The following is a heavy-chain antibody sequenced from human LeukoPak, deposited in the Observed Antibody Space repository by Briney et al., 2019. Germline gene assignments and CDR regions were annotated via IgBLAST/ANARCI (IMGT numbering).Heavy chain of an antibody. CDR2: IGGSGGNT. J-gene: IGHJ5*02. Sequence: GGSLRLSCAASGFTFSSYSMNWVRQAPGKGLEWVSAIGGSGGNTYYADSVKGRFTISRDNSKNTLYLQMNSLRAEDTALYYCAKDPAYSSSPNWFDPWGQGTLVTVSS. CDR1: GFTFSSYS. CDR3: AKDPAYSSSPNWFDP. V-gene: IGHV3-23*01. D-gene: IGHD6-6*01.